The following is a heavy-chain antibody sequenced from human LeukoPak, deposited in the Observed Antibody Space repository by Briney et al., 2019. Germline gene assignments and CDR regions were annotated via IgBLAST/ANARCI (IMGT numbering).Heavy chain of an antibody. CDR1: GGSISSYY. CDR3: ARDRITMVRGVRRYYGMDV. CDR2: IYYSGST. Sequence: SETLSLTCTVSGGSISSYYWSWIRQPPGKGLEWIGYIYYSGSTNYTPSLKSRVTISVDTSKNQLSLKLSSVTAADTAVYYCARDRITMVRGVRRYYGMDVWGQGTTVTVSS. J-gene: IGHJ6*02. V-gene: IGHV4-59*01. D-gene: IGHD3-10*01.